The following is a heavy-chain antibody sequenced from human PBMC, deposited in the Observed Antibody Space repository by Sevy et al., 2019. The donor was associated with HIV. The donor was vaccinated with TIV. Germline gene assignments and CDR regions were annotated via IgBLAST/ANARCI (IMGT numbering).Heavy chain of an antibody. J-gene: IGHJ4*02. Sequence: ASVKVSCTASGYTFTDYYIHWVRQAPGQGLECMGIINPNGGGTNYAQSFQGRVTMTRDTSTSTFYMELSRLRSEDSAVYYCARVDSCGGDCYYFDYWGQGTLVTVSS. V-gene: IGHV1-46*01. CDR2: INPNGGGT. CDR1: GYTFTDYY. D-gene: IGHD2-21*02. CDR3: ARVDSCGGDCYYFDY.